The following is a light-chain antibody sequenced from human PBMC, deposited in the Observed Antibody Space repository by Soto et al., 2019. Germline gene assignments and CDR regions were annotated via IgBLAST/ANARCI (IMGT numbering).Light chain of an antibody. CDR2: KAS. V-gene: IGKV1-5*03. J-gene: IGKJ1*01. CDR3: QQQVT. Sequence: DIQMTQSPSTLSASVGDRVTITCRASQSISSWLAWYQQKPGKAPKLLIYKASSLESGVPSRFSGSGSGTEFTLTISGLQPDDFATYYCQQQVTFGQGTKVEIK. CDR1: QSISSW.